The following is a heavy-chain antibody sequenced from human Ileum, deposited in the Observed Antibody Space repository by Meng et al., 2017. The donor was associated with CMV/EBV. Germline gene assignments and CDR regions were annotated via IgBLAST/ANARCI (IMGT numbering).Heavy chain of an antibody. CDR2: ISTSGATI. CDR3: TGLQSSGFYPYYFAH. V-gene: IGHV3-48*03. CDR1: GFTFSSYE. D-gene: IGHD3-22*01. J-gene: IGHJ4*02. Sequence: GESLKISCAASGFTFSSYEMHWVRQAPGKGLEWVSFISTSGATIHYADSVKGRFTISRDNTKNSLYLQMTSLRAEDTAVYYCTGLQSSGFYPYYFAHWGQGTPVTVSS.